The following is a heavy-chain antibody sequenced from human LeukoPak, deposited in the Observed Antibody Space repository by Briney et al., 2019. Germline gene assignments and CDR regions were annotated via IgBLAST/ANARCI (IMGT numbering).Heavy chain of an antibody. Sequence: PSETLSLTCTVSGGSISSYYWSWLRQPPGKGLEWIGYIYYSGSTNYNPSLKSRVTISVDTSKNQFSLKLSSVTAADTAVYYCAREIIATRSDAFDIWGQGAMVTVSS. CDR3: AREIIATRSDAFDI. CDR1: GGSISSYY. D-gene: IGHD1-1*01. V-gene: IGHV4-59*12. CDR2: IYYSGST. J-gene: IGHJ3*02.